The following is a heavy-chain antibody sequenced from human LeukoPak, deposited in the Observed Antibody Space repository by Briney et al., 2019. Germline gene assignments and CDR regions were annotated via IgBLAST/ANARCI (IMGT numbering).Heavy chain of an antibody. CDR2: VGYDETNK. CDR1: GFTFSNHG. J-gene: IGHJ4*02. V-gene: IGHV3-30*02. CDR3: AKDLGKYSTSWSDY. Sequence: GGSLRLSCAASGFTFSNHGMHWARQAPGKGLEWVAFVGYDETNKYYADSVKGRFTISRDNSRNTLYLQMNNLRADETAVYYCAKDLGKYSTSWSDYWGQGTLVIVSS. D-gene: IGHD6-13*01.